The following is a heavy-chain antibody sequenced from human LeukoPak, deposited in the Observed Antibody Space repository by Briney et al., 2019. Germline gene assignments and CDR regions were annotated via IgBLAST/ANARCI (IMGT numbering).Heavy chain of an antibody. CDR2: INRDGSST. Sequence: GRSLRLSCAASGFTFSGYWMHWVRQAPGKGLVWVSRINRDGSSTNYADSVKGRFTISRDNAKNTLYLQMKSLRAEDTAVYYCVSRDYPADYWGQGTLVTVSS. CDR1: GFTFSGYW. V-gene: IGHV3-74*01. J-gene: IGHJ4*02. CDR3: VSRDYPADY. D-gene: IGHD4-11*01.